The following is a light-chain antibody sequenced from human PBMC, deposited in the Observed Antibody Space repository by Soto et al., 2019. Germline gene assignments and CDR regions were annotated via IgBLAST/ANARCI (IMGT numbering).Light chain of an antibody. V-gene: IGLV2-23*01. Sequence: QSSPTQPAALCGAPGQSITVSCTGNNSDVGSYNLVSWYQQHPGKAPKLMIYEGSKRPSGVSNRFSGSKSGNTASLTISGLQAEDEADYYCCSYAGSSLYVFGTGTKVTVL. CDR2: EGS. CDR1: NSDVGSYNL. J-gene: IGLJ1*01. CDR3: CSYAGSSLYV.